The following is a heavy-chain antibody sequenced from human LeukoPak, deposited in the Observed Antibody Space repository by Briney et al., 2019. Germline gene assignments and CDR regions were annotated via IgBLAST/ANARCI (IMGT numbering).Heavy chain of an antibody. CDR2: FSGSGGST. CDR1: GFTFSSYA. J-gene: IGHJ6*02. V-gene: IGHV3-23*01. CDR3: AKDRAIRGVPPGGYYGMDV. Sequence: GGSLRLSCAASGFTFSSYAMSWVRQAPGKGLEWVSAFSGSGGSTYYADSVKGRFTISRDNSKITLYLQMNSLRAEDTAVYYCAKDRAIRGVPPGGYYGMDVWGQGTTVTVSS. D-gene: IGHD2-8*01.